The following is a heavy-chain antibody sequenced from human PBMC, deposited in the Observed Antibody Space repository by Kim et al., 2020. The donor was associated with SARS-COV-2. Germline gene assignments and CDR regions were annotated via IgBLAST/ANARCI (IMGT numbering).Heavy chain of an antibody. V-gene: IGHV1-46*01. D-gene: IGHD6-19*01. J-gene: IGHJ4*02. CDR3: ASAEDSSGWWGMGHGDY. CDR1: GYTFTSYY. Sequence: ASVKVSCKASGYTFTSYYMHWVRQAPGQGLEWMGIINPSGGSTSYAQKFQGRVTMTRDTSTSTVYMELSSLRSEDTAVYYCASAEDSSGWWGMGHGDYWGQGTLVTVSS. CDR2: INPSGGST.